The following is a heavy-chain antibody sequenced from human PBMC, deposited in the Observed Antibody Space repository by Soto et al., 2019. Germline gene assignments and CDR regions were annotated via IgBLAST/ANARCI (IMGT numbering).Heavy chain of an antibody. D-gene: IGHD6-13*01. CDR3: AKESSSWPYYFDY. Sequence: QVQLVESGGGVVQPGRSLRLSCAASGFTFSRYGMHWVRQAPGKGLEWVAIKSYDGSIEYYADSVKGRFTVSRDNSKNTLYLQMNSLRAEDRAIYYCAKESSSWPYYFDYWGQGTLVTVSS. CDR2: KSYDGSIE. CDR1: GFTFSRYG. J-gene: IGHJ4*02. V-gene: IGHV3-30*18.